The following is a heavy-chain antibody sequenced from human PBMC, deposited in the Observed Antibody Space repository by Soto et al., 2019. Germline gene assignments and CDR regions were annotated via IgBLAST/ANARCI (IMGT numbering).Heavy chain of an antibody. Sequence: QVQLVQSGGEVKKPGTSVKVSCKISGYTFDDYSVNWVRQAPGQGLEWMGWIAVYNGHTNYADKFQGRVTMTADTXTNTAYMELTTLTSDDTAVYYCARGKRSYVSYGDYWGQGSLVTVSS. D-gene: IGHD1-26*01. CDR3: ARGKRSYVSYGDY. J-gene: IGHJ4*02. CDR1: GYTFDDYS. CDR2: IAVYNGHT. V-gene: IGHV1-18*04.